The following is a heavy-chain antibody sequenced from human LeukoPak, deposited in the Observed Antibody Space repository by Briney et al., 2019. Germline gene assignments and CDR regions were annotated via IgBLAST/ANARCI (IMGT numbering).Heavy chain of an antibody. V-gene: IGHV4-30-4*01. D-gene: IGHD3-22*01. Sequence: SETLSLTCTVSGGSISGGDYYWSWIRQPPGKGLEWIGYIYYSGSTYYNPSLKSRVTISVDTSKNQFSLKLSSVTAADTAVYYCATSEAPYYYDSSGPSAFDIWGQGTMVTVSS. CDR2: IYYSGST. J-gene: IGHJ3*02. CDR1: GGSISGGDYY. CDR3: ATSEAPYYYDSSGPSAFDI.